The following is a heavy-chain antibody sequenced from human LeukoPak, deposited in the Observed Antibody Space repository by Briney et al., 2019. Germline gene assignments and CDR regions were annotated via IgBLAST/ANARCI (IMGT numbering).Heavy chain of an antibody. D-gene: IGHD2/OR15-2a*01. Sequence: SETLSLTCTVSGVSISSSNYYWGWIRQPPGKGLEWIGSIYYSGNTYYNPSLKTRVTISVDTSKNQFSIKLTSVTAADTAGYYCAHFEAGSFDFWGQGKMVTVSS. CDR3: AHFEAGSFDF. J-gene: IGHJ3*01. CDR1: GVSISSSNYY. V-gene: IGHV4-39*01. CDR2: IYYSGNT.